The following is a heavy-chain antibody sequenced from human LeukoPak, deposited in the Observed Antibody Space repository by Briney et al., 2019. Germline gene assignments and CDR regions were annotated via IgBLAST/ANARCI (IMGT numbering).Heavy chain of an antibody. J-gene: IGHJ5*02. CDR2: IDTSGSI. CDR3: ARVGSLSRGRNWVDP. Sequence: SETLSLTCTVSGGSISSYFCSWIRQPAGKGLEWIGRIDTSGSINYNPSLKSRVTMSVDRSKNQFSLKLRSVTAADTAVYCCARVGSLSRGRNWVDPWGQGTLVIVS. D-gene: IGHD2-15*01. V-gene: IGHV4-4*07. CDR1: GGSISSYF.